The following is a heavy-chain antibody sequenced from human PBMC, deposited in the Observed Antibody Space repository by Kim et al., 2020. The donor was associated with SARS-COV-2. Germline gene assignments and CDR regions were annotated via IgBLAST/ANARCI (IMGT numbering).Heavy chain of an antibody. CDR2: INHSGST. V-gene: IGHV4-34*01. J-gene: IGHJ3*02. Sequence: SETLSLTCAVYGGPFSGYYWSWIRQPPGKGLEWIGEINHSGSTNYNPSLKSRVTISVDTYKNQFSLKLSSVTAAGTAVYYCARGRSSSWYGGAFAIWGQGTMVTFSS. CDR1: GGPFSGYY. D-gene: IGHD6-13*01. CDR3: ARGRSSSWYGGAFAI.